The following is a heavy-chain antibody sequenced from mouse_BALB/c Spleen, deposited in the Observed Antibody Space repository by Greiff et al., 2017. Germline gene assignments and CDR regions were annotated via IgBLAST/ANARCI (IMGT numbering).Heavy chain of an antibody. Sequence: DVMLVESGGGLVKPGGSLKLSCAASGFTFSDYYMYWVRQTPEKRLEWVATISDGGSYTYYPDSVKGRFTISRDNAKNNLYLQMSSLKSEDTAMYYCARGDGNSPYAMDYWGQGTSVTVSS. V-gene: IGHV5-4*02. CDR1: GFTFSDYY. J-gene: IGHJ4*01. CDR2: ISDGGSYT. D-gene: IGHD2-1*01. CDR3: ARGDGNSPYAMDY.